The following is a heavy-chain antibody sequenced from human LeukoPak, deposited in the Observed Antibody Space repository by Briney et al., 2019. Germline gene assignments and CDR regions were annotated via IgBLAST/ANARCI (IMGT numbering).Heavy chain of an antibody. Sequence: SETLSLTCTVSGGSISSSNYYWGWIRQPPGKGLEWIGYIYYSGSTNYNPSLKSRVTISVDTSKNQFSLKLSSVTAADTAVYYCARGSSSWYSVWFDPWGQGTLVTVSS. D-gene: IGHD6-13*01. V-gene: IGHV4-61*05. CDR1: GGSISSSNYY. J-gene: IGHJ5*02. CDR2: IYYSGST. CDR3: ARGSSSWYSVWFDP.